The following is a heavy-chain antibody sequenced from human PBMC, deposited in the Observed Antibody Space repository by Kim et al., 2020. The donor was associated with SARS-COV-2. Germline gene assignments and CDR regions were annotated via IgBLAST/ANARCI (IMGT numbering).Heavy chain of an antibody. Sequence: TNYNPSLKSRVTLSVDTSKNQFSLKLSSVTAADTAVYYCARGGLVAPVSYCGQGNLVTVSS. CDR3: ARGGLVAPVSY. CDR2: T. J-gene: IGHJ4*02. D-gene: IGHD5-12*01. V-gene: IGHV4-59*09.